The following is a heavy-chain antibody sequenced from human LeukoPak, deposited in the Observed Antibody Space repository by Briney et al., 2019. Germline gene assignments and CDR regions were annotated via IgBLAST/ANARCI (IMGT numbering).Heavy chain of an antibody. CDR1: GGTFSSYA. V-gene: IGHV1-69*04. CDR2: IIPILGIA. Sequence: SVKVSCKASGGTFSSYAISSVRQAPGQGLEWMGRIIPILGIANYAQKFQGRVTITADKSTSTAYMELSSLRSEDTAVYYCASLIAVAGTGGSFDYWGQGTLVTVSS. CDR3: ASLIAVAGTGGSFDY. J-gene: IGHJ4*02. D-gene: IGHD6-19*01.